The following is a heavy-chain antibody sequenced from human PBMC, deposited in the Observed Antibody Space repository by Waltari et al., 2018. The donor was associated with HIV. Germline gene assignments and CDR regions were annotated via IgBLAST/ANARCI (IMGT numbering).Heavy chain of an antibody. CDR2: ISATGATT. CDR1: GFTFVSYA. V-gene: IGHV3-23*01. J-gene: IGHJ4*02. Sequence: EVQLLESGGALVQPGGSLRLSCAGSGFTFVSYAMRWVRQAPGKGLEWVSSISATGATTYYSDSVKGRFTISRDNSKNTLFVQMNSLLVEDTAIYYCASHPVPYCGNRRCYGGFWGQGTLVAVSP. D-gene: IGHD2-21*01. CDR3: ASHPVPYCGNRRCYGGF.